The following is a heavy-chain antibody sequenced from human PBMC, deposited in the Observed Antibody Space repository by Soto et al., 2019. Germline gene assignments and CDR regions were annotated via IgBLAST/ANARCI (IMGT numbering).Heavy chain of an antibody. J-gene: IGHJ6*02. V-gene: IGHV5-10-1*01. CDR3: AAAGTGTYYYYGMDV. CDR2: IDPSDSYT. CDR1: GYSFTSYW. D-gene: IGHD6-13*01. Sequence: GESLKISCKGSGYSFTSYWISWVRQMPGKGLEWMGRIDPSDSYTNYSPSFQGYVTISADKSISTAYLQWSSLKASDTAMYYCAAAGTGTYYYYGMDVWGQGTTVTVSS.